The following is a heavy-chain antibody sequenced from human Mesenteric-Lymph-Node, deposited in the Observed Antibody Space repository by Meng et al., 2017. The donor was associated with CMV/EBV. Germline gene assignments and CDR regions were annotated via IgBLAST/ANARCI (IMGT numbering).Heavy chain of an antibody. V-gene: IGHV4-59*12. CDR3: ARDSGGLGPWYYFDY. CDR1: GGSISSYY. Sequence: SETLSLTCTVSGGSISSYYWTWIRQPPGKGLEWIGSIYHTGRNYYNPSLKSRVTISVDTSKNQFSLKLSSVTAADTAVYYCARDSGGLGPWYYFDYWGQGTLVTVSS. CDR2: IYHTGRN. D-gene: IGHD3-10*01. J-gene: IGHJ4*02.